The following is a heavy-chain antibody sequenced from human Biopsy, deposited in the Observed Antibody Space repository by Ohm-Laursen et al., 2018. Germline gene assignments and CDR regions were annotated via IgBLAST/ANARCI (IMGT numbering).Heavy chain of an antibody. V-gene: IGHV3-9*01. D-gene: IGHD5-24*01. CDR2: ISWNSGRI. CDR1: GFNFDDFA. Sequence: SLRLSCAASGFNFDDFAMHWVRQTPGKGLEWVSGISWNSGRIAYADSVKGRFTISRDNAKNSLYLQMNSLRAEDTALYYCAKGQAPDGYNYAFDIWGQGTKLTVSS. CDR3: AKGQAPDGYNYAFDI. J-gene: IGHJ3*02.